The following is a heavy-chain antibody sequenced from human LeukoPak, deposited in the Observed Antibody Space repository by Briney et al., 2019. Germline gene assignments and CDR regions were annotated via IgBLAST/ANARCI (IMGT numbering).Heavy chain of an antibody. CDR3: AKGSMVRGVIIKKNWFDP. Sequence: PGGSLRLSCAASGFTFSSYWMSWVRQAPGKGLEWVSAISGSGGSTYYADSVKGRFTISRDNSKNTLYLQMNSLRAEDTAVYYCAKGSMVRGVIIKKNWFDPWGQGTLVTVSS. CDR2: ISGSGGST. V-gene: IGHV3-23*01. J-gene: IGHJ5*02. D-gene: IGHD3-10*01. CDR1: GFTFSSYW.